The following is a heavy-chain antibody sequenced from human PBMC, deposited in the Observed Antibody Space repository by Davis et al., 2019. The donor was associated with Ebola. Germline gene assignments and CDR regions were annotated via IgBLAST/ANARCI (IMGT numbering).Heavy chain of an antibody. V-gene: IGHV3-23*01. D-gene: IGHD1-26*01. Sequence: GESLKISCAASGFIFSSYVMSWVRQAPGKGLEWVSTYGTSADTYYADSVKGRFTISRDNSKNTLYLQMNSLRAEDTAVYYCAKDLGGYSGSYSFDYWGQGTLVTVSS. J-gene: IGHJ4*02. CDR2: GTSADT. CDR3: AKDLGGYSGSYSFDY. CDR1: GFIFSSYV.